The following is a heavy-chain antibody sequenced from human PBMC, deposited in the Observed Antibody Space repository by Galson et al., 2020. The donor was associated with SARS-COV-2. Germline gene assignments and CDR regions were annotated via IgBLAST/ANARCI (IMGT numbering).Heavy chain of an antibody. D-gene: IGHD2-2*01. V-gene: IGHV3-30-3*01. J-gene: IGHJ4*02. CDR2: ISYDEINK. Sequence: TGGSLRLSCAASGFTFSSYAMHWVRQAPGKGLEWVAIISYDEINKYYADSVKGRFTISRDNSKNTLYLQIDSLRAEDTAVYYCASGGIYWISTSCYAQYYFGYWSQGSRVTVSS. CDR3: ASGGIYWISTSCYAQYYFGY. CDR1: GFTFSSYA.